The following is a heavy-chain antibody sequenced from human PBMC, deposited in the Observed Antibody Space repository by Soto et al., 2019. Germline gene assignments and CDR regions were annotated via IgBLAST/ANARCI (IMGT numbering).Heavy chain of an antibody. Sequence: SETLSLTCTVSGGSVSSGSYSWSWIRQPPGKGLEWIGYIYYSGSTYYNPSLKSRVTISVDTSKNQFSLKLSFVTAPDTAVYYWERGEYLAIVRLVPTRNDLDAWGKGPLVTASS. CDR1: GGSVSSGSYS. J-gene: IGHJ5*02. V-gene: IGHV4-61*01. CDR3: ERGEYLAIVRLVPTRNDLDA. D-gene: IGHD3-3*01. CDR2: IYYSGST.